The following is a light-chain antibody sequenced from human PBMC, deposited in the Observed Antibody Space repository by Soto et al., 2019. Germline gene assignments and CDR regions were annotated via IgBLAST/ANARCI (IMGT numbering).Light chain of an antibody. CDR2: DGS. V-gene: IGKV1-5*01. Sequence: DIQMTQSPSTLSASVGDRVTITCRASQSISGRLAWYQQKPGKAPKFLIYDGSSLESGVPSRFSGSGSGTEFSLTISSLQPDDSATYCCQQYSSYNTFGQGTKLEIK. J-gene: IGKJ2*01. CDR1: QSISGR. CDR3: QQYSSYNT.